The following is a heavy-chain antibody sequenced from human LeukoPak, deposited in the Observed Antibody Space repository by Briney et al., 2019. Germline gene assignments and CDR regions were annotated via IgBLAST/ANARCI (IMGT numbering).Heavy chain of an antibody. J-gene: IGHJ4*02. D-gene: IGHD4-17*01. CDR3: AKDTVTAAFDY. CDR1: GFTFTNFA. Sequence: GGSLRLSCAASGFTFTNFAMSWVRKAPGKGLEWVSTISESGYSTYYADSVKGRFTISRDNSKDTLFLQMNSLRAEDTAVYYCAKDTVTAAFDYWGQGTLVTVSS. CDR2: ISESGYST. V-gene: IGHV3-23*01.